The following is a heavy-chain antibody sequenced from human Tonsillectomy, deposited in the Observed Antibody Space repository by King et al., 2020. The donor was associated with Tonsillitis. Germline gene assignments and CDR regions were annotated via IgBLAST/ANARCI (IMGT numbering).Heavy chain of an antibody. J-gene: IGHJ6*02. CDR2: ISYDGSNK. V-gene: IGHV3-30*04. Sequence: VQLVESGGGVVQPGRSLRLSCAASGFIFSSHAMHWVRPAPGKGLEWVAVISYDGSNKYYADSVKGRITISRDNSKNTLYLQMNSLRAEDTAVYYCARVHLGYCSSTSCYVEYGMDVWGQGTTVTVSS. CDR3: ARVHLGYCSSTSCYVEYGMDV. D-gene: IGHD2-2*01. CDR1: GFIFSSHA.